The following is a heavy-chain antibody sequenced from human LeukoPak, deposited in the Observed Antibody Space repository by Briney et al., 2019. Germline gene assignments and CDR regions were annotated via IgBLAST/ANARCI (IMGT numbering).Heavy chain of an antibody. J-gene: IGHJ4*02. V-gene: IGHV3-21*01. CDR3: ARDNAGWSRDY. CDR1: GLPLLLYS. CDR2: MNSDGGYI. Sequence: GGSLSLFCAVSGLPLLLYSMSWVRQAPGRGLEWVSTMNSDGGYIVYADSVKGRFTISKDNAKNSLYLQMNSLRADDTAVYYCARDNAGWSRDYWGQGTLVTVSS. D-gene: IGHD6-19*01.